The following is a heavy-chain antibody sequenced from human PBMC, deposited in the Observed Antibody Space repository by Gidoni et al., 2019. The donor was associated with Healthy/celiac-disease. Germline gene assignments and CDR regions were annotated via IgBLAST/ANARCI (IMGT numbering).Heavy chain of an antibody. Sequence: EVQLVESGGVVVQPGGSLRLSCAASGFTFDDYTMHWVRQAPGKVLEWVSLISWDGGSTYYADSVKGRFTISRDNSKNSLYLQMNSLRTEDTALYYCAKGRYLGLEGWGQGTLVTVSS. CDR3: AKGRYLGLEG. D-gene: IGHD3-3*01. CDR1: GFTFDDYT. V-gene: IGHV3-43*01. J-gene: IGHJ4*02. CDR2: ISWDGGST.